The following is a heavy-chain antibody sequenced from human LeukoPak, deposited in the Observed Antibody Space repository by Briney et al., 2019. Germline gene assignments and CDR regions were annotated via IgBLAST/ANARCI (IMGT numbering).Heavy chain of an antibody. Sequence: GGSLRLSCAASGFTFSSYEMNWVRQAPGKGLEWVSYISSSDSTIYYADSVKGRFTISRDNAKNSLYLQMNSLRAEDTAVYYCAKDTAPKAAAYYFAHWGQGTLVTVSS. CDR2: ISSSDSTI. J-gene: IGHJ4*02. D-gene: IGHD6-13*01. CDR3: AKDTAPKAAAYYFAH. CDR1: GFTFSSYE. V-gene: IGHV3-48*03.